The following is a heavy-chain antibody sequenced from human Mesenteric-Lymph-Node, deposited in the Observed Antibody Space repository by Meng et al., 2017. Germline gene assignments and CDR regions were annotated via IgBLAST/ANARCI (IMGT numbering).Heavy chain of an antibody. J-gene: IGHJ5*02. CDR1: GGSISSSSYY. D-gene: IGHD2-2*01. CDR2: IYYSGST. V-gene: IGHV4-39*07. Sequence: PPLRGSGPGRGKPSPALSPTFAVVGGSISSSSYYWGWIRQPPGKGLEWIGSIYYSGSTYYNPSLKSRVNISVDTSKNQFSLKLSSVTAADTAVYYCARHSYHSCFDPWGQGTLVTVSS. CDR3: ARHSYHSCFDP.